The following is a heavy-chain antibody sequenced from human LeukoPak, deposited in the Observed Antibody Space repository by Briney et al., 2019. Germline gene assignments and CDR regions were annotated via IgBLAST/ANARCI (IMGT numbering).Heavy chain of an antibody. V-gene: IGHV3-53*01. CDR2: IYSGGST. CDR1: GFTVSSNY. J-gene: IGHJ4*02. D-gene: IGHD3-22*01. Sequence: PGGSLRLSCAASGFTVSSNYMSRVRQAPGKGLEWVSVIYSGGSTYYADSVKGRFTISRDNSKNTLYLQMNSLRAEDTAVYYCATENYYDSSGYYFWGQGTLVTVSS. CDR3: ATENYYDSSGYYF.